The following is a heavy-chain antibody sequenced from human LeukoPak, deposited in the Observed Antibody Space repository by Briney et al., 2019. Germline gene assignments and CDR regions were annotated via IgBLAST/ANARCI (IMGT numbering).Heavy chain of an antibody. Sequence: PGGSLRLSCAVSGVTFSSYAMSWVRQAPGGGLEWVSAISGSGGSTYYADSVKGRFTISRDNSKNTLYLQMSSLRAEDTAVYYCAPDYYGSSGYYPNFDYWGQGTLVTVSS. V-gene: IGHV3-23*01. CDR2: ISGSGGST. CDR3: APDYYGSSGYYPNFDY. D-gene: IGHD3-22*01. J-gene: IGHJ4*02. CDR1: GVTFSSYA.